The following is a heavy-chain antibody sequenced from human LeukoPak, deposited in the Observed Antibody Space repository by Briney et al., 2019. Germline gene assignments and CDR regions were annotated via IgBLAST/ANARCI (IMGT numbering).Heavy chain of an antibody. CDR1: GGSISSYY. CDR3: ARETIFGVAIPYYYYGMDV. Sequence: SETLSLTCTVSGGSISSYYWSWIRQPAGKGLEWIGRIYTSGSTNYNPSLKSRVTMSVDTSKNQFSLKLSSVTAADTAVYYCARETIFGVAIPYYYYGMDVWDQGTTVTVSS. CDR2: IYTSGST. J-gene: IGHJ6*02. V-gene: IGHV4-4*07. D-gene: IGHD3-3*01.